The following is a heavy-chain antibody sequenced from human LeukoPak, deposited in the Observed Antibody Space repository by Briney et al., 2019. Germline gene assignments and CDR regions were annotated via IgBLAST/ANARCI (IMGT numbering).Heavy chain of an antibody. Sequence: GGSLRLSCAASGFNFANHAMSWVRQTPGKGLEWVSAISGGGDITYYADSVTGRFTISRDNSKDTLFLQMHSLRPGDTAVYYCVREDTPATANYWGQGTLVTISS. V-gene: IGHV3-23*01. J-gene: IGHJ4*02. CDR3: VREDTPATANY. D-gene: IGHD2-21*02. CDR1: GFNFANHA. CDR2: ISGGGDIT.